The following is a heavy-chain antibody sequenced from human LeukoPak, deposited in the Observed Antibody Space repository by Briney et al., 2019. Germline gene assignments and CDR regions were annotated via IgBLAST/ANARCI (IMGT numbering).Heavy chain of an antibody. D-gene: IGHD3-16*01. CDR3: AKVRLLGALDDAFDV. CDR2: IRHDGSHH. Sequence: GGSLRLSCAASGFGFSSYAMHWVRQAPGKGLEWVAFIRHDGSHHYHGDSVKGRFTISRDNSKNTLYLEMTSLRPEDTAVYYCAKVRLLGALDDAFDVWGQGTMVTVSS. CDR1: GFGFSSYA. V-gene: IGHV3-30*02. J-gene: IGHJ3*01.